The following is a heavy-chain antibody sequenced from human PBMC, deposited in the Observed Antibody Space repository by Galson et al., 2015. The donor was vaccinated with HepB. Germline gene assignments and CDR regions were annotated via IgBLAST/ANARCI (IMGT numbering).Heavy chain of an antibody. CDR1: GYTFNVYY. Sequence: SVRVSCKASGYTFNVYYMHWVRQTPGQGLEWMSQINTHGGSISYAQKVKGRFTMTRDTSKSTVYMQLNSLRAEDTAVYYCARVPFINNNMHVWGQGTTVTVSS. J-gene: IGHJ6*02. D-gene: IGHD3-10*01. V-gene: IGHV1-46*02. CDR3: ARVPFINNNMHV. CDR2: INTHGGSI.